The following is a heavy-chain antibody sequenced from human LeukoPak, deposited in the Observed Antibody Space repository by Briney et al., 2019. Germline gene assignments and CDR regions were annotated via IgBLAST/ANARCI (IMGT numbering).Heavy chain of an antibody. CDR3: ARGGSHGY. Sequence: GGSLRLSCATSGLTFSSYWMSWVRQAPGKGLEWVANIKPDGSEKNYVDSVKGRLTISRDNAKNSLYLQMNSLRAEDTAVYYCARGGSHGYWGQGTLVTVSS. V-gene: IGHV3-7*01. D-gene: IGHD1-26*01. CDR1: GLTFSSYW. CDR2: IKPDGSEK. J-gene: IGHJ4*02.